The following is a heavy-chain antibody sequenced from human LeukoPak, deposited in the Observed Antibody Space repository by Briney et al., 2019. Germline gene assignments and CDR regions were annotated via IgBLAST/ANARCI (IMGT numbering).Heavy chain of an antibody. V-gene: IGHV4-59*01. CDR1: GGSISSYY. Sequence: PSETLSLTCTVSGGSISSYYWSWIRQPPGKGLEWIGYIYYSGSTDYNPSLKSRVTISVDTSKNQFSLKLSSVTAADTAVYYCARETSQKGAHYMDVWGKGTTVTISS. J-gene: IGHJ6*03. CDR2: IYYSGST. CDR3: ARETSQKGAHYMDV. D-gene: IGHD3-16*01.